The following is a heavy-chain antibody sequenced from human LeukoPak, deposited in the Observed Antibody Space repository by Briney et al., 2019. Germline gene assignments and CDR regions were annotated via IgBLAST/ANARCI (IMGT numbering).Heavy chain of an antibody. CDR2: ISGSGDNT. Sequence: HTGGSLRLSCAASGFTFSSHAMSWVRQAPGKGLEWVSGISGSGDNTYYADSVKGRFTISRDNSKNTLYVQVNSLGTEDTAAYYCAKGSYYDSSGSFYFDYWGQGTLVTVSS. V-gene: IGHV3-23*01. CDR1: GFTFSSHA. D-gene: IGHD3-22*01. J-gene: IGHJ4*02. CDR3: AKGSYYDSSGSFYFDY.